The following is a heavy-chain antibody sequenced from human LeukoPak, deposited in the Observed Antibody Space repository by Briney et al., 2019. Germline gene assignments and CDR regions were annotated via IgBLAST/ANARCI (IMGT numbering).Heavy chain of an antibody. CDR2: IYPGDSDT. CDR1: GYSFTSYW. CDR3: ARRYYDYVWGSYYFDY. J-gene: IGHJ4*02. D-gene: IGHD3-16*01. V-gene: IGHV5-51*01. Sequence: GESLKISCKGSGYSFTSYWIGWVRQMPGKGLEWMGIIYPGDSDTRYSPSFQGQVTISADKSISTAYLQWSSLKASDTAMYYCARRYYDYVWGSYYFDYWGQGTLVTVSS.